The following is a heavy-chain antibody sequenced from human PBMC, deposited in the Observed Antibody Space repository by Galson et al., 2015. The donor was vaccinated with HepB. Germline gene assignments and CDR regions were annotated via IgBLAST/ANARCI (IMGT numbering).Heavy chain of an antibody. Sequence: SLRLSCAASGFTLTNHAMHWVRQAPGKGLEWLTLISEDGAYKYYADSVKGRFIISRDTSKNTLFLQMNNLRPEDTANYYCARGRYSNSGPVEYWGQGTLVTVPS. CDR2: ISEDGAYK. CDR3: ARGRYSNSGPVEY. D-gene: IGHD2/OR15-2a*01. CDR1: GFTLTNHA. V-gene: IGHV3-30*04. J-gene: IGHJ4*02.